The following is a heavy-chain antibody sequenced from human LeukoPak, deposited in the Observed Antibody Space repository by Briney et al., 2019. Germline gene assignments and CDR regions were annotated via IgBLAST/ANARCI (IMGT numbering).Heavy chain of an antibody. J-gene: IGHJ4*02. CDR1: GFTSSTYT. V-gene: IGHV3-48*02. CDR2: VSDSSDV. CDR3: ARDGLHTAHFDY. D-gene: IGHD5-18*01. Sequence: PGGSLRLSCAASGFTSSTYTMNWVRQAPGKGLEWVSTVSDSSDVHYSDSVKGRFTISRDNARNSLYLQMNSLRDEDTAVYYCARDGLHTAHFDYWGQGTLVTVSS.